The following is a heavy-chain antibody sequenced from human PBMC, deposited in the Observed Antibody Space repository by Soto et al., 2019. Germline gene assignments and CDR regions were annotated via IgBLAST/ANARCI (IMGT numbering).Heavy chain of an antibody. J-gene: IGHJ4*02. D-gene: IGHD3-22*01. CDR2: IYYSGST. Sequence: TLSLTCTVSGGSISSGGYYWSWIRQHPGKGLEWIGYIYYSGSTYYNPSLKSRVTISVDTSKNQFSLKLSSVTAADTAVYYCARSKAGYYYDSSGPDYWGQGTLVTVSS. CDR3: ARSKAGYYYDSSGPDY. CDR1: GGSISSGGYY. V-gene: IGHV4-31*03.